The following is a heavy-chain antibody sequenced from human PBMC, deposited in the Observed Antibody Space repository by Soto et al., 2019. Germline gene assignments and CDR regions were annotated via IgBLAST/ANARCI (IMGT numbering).Heavy chain of an antibody. CDR1: GYTFTDYY. CDR2: INPNSGGT. Sequence: VKVSCKASGYTFTDYYMHWVRQAPGQGLEWMGWINPNSGGTIYAQKFQGRVTMTRDTSISTAYMELNRLRSDDTAVYYCARDQSPSSGWPGMDVWGQGTTVTVSS. V-gene: IGHV1-2*02. J-gene: IGHJ6*02. D-gene: IGHD6-19*01. CDR3: ARDQSPSSGWPGMDV.